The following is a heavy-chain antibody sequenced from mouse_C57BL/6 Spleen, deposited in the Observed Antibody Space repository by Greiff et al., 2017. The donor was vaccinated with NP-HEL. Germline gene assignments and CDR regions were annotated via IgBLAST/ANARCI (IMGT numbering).Heavy chain of an antibody. J-gene: IGHJ2*01. D-gene: IGHD4-1*01. Sequence: EVMLVESGGGLVKPGGSLKLSCAASGFTFSDYGMHWVRQAPEKGLEWVAYISSGSSTIYYADTVKGRFTISRYNAKNTLFLPMTSLRSEDTAMYYCATGKGPFDYWGQGTTLTVSS. CDR2: ISSGSSTI. CDR3: ATGKGPFDY. CDR1: GFTFSDYG. V-gene: IGHV5-17*01.